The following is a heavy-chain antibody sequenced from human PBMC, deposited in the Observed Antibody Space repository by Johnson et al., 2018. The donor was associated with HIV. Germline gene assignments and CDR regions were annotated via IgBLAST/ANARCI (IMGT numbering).Heavy chain of an antibody. D-gene: IGHD1-7*01. CDR3: ARAPQKYNWSYMIAFDI. Sequence: VQLVESGGGLIQPGGSLRLSCGAYGFIVSSNYMSWVRQAPGKGLEWVSVIYTDDSTYYADSVKGRFPISRDNSKNTLYLQMNSLSAEDTAIYYCARAPQKYNWSYMIAFDIWGQGTMVTVSS. CDR1: GFIVSSNY. V-gene: IGHV3-53*01. CDR2: IYTDDST. J-gene: IGHJ3*02.